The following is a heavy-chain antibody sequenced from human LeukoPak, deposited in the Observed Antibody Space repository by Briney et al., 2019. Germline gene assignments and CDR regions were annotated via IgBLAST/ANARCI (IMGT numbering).Heavy chain of an antibody. CDR2: IYRSGNT. CDR3: GRHDILGSSAWIGAFDV. D-gene: IGHD3-9*01. V-gene: IGHV4-38-2*01. J-gene: IGHJ3*01. CDR1: GYSISNGYY. Sequence: PSETLSLTCAVSGYSISNGYYWGWIRQPPGKGLEWIGSIYRSGNTYYNPSLKSRVTISVDTSKNQFSLKLSSVTAADTAVYYCGRHDILGSSAWIGAFDVWGQGTMVTVSS.